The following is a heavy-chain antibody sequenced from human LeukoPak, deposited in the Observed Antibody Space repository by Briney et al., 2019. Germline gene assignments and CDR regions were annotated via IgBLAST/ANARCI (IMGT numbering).Heavy chain of an antibody. CDR1: GFTFSSYW. D-gene: IGHD6-19*01. CDR3: AREGGRTVAGTFDN. V-gene: IGHV3-74*01. J-gene: IGHJ4*02. Sequence: PGGSLRLSCAASGFTFSSYWMHWVRQAPGKGLVWVSRINSGGSSTSYADSVKGRFTISRDNAKNTLYLQMNSLRAEDTAVYYCAREGGRTVAGTFDNWGQGTLVTVSS. CDR2: INSGGSST.